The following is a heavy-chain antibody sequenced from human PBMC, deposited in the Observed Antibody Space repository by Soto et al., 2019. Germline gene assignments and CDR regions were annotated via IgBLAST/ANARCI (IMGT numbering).Heavy chain of an antibody. V-gene: IGHV4-39*01. D-gene: IGHD2-15*01. Sequence: QLQLQESGPGLVKPSETLSLTCTVSGGSISSSSYYWGWIRQPPGKGLEWIGSIYYSGSTYYNPSLKSRVTMSVDTSKNQFSLKLSSVTAADTAVYYCARHWRDIVVVVAANAFDIWGQGTMVTVSS. CDR1: GGSISSSSYY. J-gene: IGHJ3*02. CDR3: ARHWRDIVVVVAANAFDI. CDR2: IYYSGST.